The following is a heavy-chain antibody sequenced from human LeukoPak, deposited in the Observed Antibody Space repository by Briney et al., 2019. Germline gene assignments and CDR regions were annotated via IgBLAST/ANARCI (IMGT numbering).Heavy chain of an antibody. CDR3: ARDRGGFNWFDP. CDR2: IWYDGSNK. J-gene: IGHJ5*02. V-gene: IGHV3-33*01. CDR1: GFTFSSYG. Sequence: GGSLRLSCAASGFTFSSYGMHWVRQAPGKGLEWVAVIWYDGSNKYYADSVKGRFTISRDNSKNTLYLQMNSLRAEDTAVYYCARDRGGFNWFDPWGQGTLVTVSS. D-gene: IGHD3-10*01.